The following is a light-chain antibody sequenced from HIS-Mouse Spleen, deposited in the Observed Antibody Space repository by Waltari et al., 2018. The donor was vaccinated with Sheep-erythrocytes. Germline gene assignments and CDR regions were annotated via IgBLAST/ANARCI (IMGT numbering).Light chain of an antibody. V-gene: IGLV2-18*01. J-gene: IGLJ2*01. CDR2: EVS. Sequence: QSVLTQPPSASGTPGQRVTISCSGSSSNIGSNTVNWYQQLPGTAPKLMIYEVSNRPSGVPDRFSGSKSGNTASLTISGLQAEDEADYYCSLYTSSSTLVFGGGTKLTVL. CDR3: SLYTSSSTLV. CDR1: SSNIGSNT.